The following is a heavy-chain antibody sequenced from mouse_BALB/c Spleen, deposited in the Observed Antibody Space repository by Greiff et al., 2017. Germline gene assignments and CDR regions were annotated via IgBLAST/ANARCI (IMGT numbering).Heavy chain of an antibody. Sequence: VQVVESGPGLVQPSQSLSITCTVSGFSLTSYGVHWVRQSPGKGLEWLGVIWSGGSTDYNAAFISRLSISKDNSKSQVFFKMNSLQADDTAIYYCAREFLYYGNFYYAMDYWGQGTSVTVSS. CDR2: IWSGGST. D-gene: IGHD2-1*01. CDR1: GFSLTSYG. V-gene: IGHV2-4-1*01. CDR3: AREFLYYGNFYYAMDY. J-gene: IGHJ4*01.